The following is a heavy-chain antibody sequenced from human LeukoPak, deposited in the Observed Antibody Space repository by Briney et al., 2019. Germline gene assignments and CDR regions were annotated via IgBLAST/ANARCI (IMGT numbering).Heavy chain of an antibody. D-gene: IGHD2-15*01. CDR3: ARAFVVVVAATGWWFDP. V-gene: IGHV1-2*02. Sequence: ASVKVSCKASGYTFTDYYMNWVRQAPGQGLEWMGWINPNSGGTNYAQKFQGRVTMTRNTSISTAYMELSSLRSEDTAVYYCARAFVVVVAATGWWFDPWGQGTLVTVSS. CDR1: GYTFTDYY. J-gene: IGHJ5*02. CDR2: INPNSGGT.